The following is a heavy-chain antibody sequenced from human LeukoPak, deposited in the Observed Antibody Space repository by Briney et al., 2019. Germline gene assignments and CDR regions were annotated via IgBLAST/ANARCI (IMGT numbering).Heavy chain of an antibody. J-gene: IGHJ4*02. CDR3: ARRRITMIVVVHGFDY. CDR1: GGSFSGYY. Sequence: PSETLSLTCAVYGGSFSGYYWSWIRQPPGKGLEWIGEINHSGSTNYNPSLKSRVTISVDTPKNQFSLKLSSVTAADTAVYYCARRRITMIVVVHGFDYWGQGTLVTVSS. V-gene: IGHV4-34*01. CDR2: INHSGST. D-gene: IGHD3-22*01.